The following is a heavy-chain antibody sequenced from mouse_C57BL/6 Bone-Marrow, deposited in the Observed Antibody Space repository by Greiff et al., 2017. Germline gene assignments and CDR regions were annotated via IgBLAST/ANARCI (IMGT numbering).Heavy chain of an antibody. CDR2: IYPGGGYT. V-gene: IGHV1-63*01. CDR3: ARGSNYYAMDY. D-gene: IGHD2-5*01. J-gene: IGHJ4*01. Sequence: VQLQQSGAELVRPGTSVKMSCKASGYTFTNYWIGWAKQRPGHGLEWIGDIYPGGGYTNYNEKFKGKATLTADKSSSTAYMQFSSLTSEDSAIYYCARGSNYYAMDYWGQGTSVTVSS. CDR1: GYTFTNYW.